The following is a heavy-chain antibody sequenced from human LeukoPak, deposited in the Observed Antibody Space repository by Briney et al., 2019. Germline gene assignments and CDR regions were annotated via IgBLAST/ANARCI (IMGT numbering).Heavy chain of an antibody. J-gene: IGHJ5*02. D-gene: IGHD1-26*01. CDR3: ARDVEWELNDWFDP. CDR2: INPNSGGT. Sequence: ASVKVSCKASGYTFTGYYMHWVRQAPGQGPEWMGWINPNSGGTNYAQKFQGRVTMTRDTSISTAYMELSRLRSDDTAVYYCARDVEWELNDWFDPWGQGTLVTVSS. CDR1: GYTFTGYY. V-gene: IGHV1-2*02.